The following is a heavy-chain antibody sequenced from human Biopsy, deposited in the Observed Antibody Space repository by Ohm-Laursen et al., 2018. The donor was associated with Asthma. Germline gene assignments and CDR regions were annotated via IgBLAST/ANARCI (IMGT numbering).Heavy chain of an antibody. CDR3: ARVKDGYNFDY. J-gene: IGHJ4*02. V-gene: IGHV4-30-2*01. Sequence: QTLSLTCAVSGGSISSGGYSWSWIRQPPGKGLEWIGYIYHSGSTYYNPSLKSRVTISVDRSKNQFSLKLSSVTAADTAVYYCARVKDGYNFDYWGQGTLVTVSS. CDR2: IYHSGST. CDR1: GGSISSGGYS. D-gene: IGHD5-24*01.